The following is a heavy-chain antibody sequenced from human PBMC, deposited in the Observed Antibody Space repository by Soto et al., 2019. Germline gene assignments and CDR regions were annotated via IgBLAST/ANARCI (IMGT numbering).Heavy chain of an antibody. V-gene: IGHV5-51*01. CDR2: IYPGDSDT. CDR3: ASFDCSGGSCYPPYYFDY. D-gene: IGHD2-15*01. J-gene: IGHJ4*02. CDR1: GYSFTSYW. Sequence: GESLKISCKGSGYSFTSYWIGWVRQMPGKGLEWMGIIYPGDSDTRYSPSFQGQVTISADKSISTAYLQWSSLKASDTAMYYCASFDCSGGSCYPPYYFDYWGQGTLVTV.